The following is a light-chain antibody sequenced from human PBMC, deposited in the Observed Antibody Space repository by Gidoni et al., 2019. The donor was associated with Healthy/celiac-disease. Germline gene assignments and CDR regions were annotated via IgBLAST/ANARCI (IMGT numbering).Light chain of an antibody. Sequence: DIQMTQSPSSLSASVGDRVTITCQASQDISNYLNLYQQKPGKAPKLLIYDASNLETGVPSRFSGSGSGTDFTFTISSLQPEDIATYYCQQYDNLCSFGQXTKLEIK. V-gene: IGKV1-33*01. CDR2: DAS. CDR1: QDISNY. CDR3: QQYDNLCS. J-gene: IGKJ2*04.